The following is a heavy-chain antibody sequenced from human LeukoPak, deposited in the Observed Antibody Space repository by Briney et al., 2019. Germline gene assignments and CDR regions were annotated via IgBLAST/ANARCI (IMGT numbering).Heavy chain of an antibody. CDR3: ARDASDTAMVGYFQH. CDR2: IWYDGSKK. V-gene: IGHV3-33*01. J-gene: IGHJ1*01. CDR1: GFTFSNYG. Sequence: GGSLRLSCAASGFTFSNYGMHWVRQAPGKGLEWVAVIWYDGSKKYYADSVNGRFTISRDNSKIILYLQINSLRAEDTAVYYCARDASDTAMVGYFQHWGQGTLVTVSS. D-gene: IGHD5-18*01.